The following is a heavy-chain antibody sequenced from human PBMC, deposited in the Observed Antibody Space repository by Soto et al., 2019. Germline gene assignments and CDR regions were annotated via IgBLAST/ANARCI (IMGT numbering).Heavy chain of an antibody. CDR3: ARGDSSGWDFDY. D-gene: IGHD6-19*01. CDR2: ISSSESTI. J-gene: IGHJ4*02. V-gene: IGHV3-48*02. Sequence: EVQLVESGGGLVQPGGSLRLSCAASKFTFSNYNMNWVRQAPGKGLEWVSYISSSESTIYYADSVKDRFVIYRDNAKNSLYLQMNSLRDEDTAVYYWARGDSSGWDFDYWGQGTLVTVSS. CDR1: KFTFSNYN.